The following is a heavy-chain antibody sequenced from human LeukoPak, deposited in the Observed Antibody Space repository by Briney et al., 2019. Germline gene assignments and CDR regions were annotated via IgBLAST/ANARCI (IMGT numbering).Heavy chain of an antibody. Sequence: PGGSLRLSCAASGFTFDDYGMSWVRQAPGKGLEWVSGINWNGGSTGYADSVKGRFTISRDNAKNSLYLQMNSLRAEDTALYHCARVKVHGSGSLRWFDPWGQGTLVTVSS. V-gene: IGHV3-20*01. CDR1: GFTFDDYG. J-gene: IGHJ5*02. CDR2: INWNGGST. CDR3: ARVKVHGSGSLRWFDP. D-gene: IGHD3-10*01.